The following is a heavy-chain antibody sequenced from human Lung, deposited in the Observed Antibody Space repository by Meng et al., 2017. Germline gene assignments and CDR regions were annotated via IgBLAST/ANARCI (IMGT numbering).Heavy chain of an antibody. CDR2: ISHSGNT. V-gene: IGHV4-4*02. D-gene: IGHD4-17*01. CDR3: ARNGAYCLHS. CDR1: GGSISSGNW. J-gene: IGHJ4*02. Sequence: QVQLQGSGPRLGKPSETLSLTCAVSGGSISSGNWWSWVRQPPGKGLEWIGEISHSGNTNYSPSFRGRVTMSVGRSRDQFSLELNSVTAADTAVYFCARNGAYCLHSWGQGTLVTVSS.